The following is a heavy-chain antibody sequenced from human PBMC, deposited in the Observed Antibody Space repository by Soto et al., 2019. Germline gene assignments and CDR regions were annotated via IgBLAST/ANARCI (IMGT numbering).Heavy chain of an antibody. CDR1: GFTFRTYW. CDR2: INSDGSST. D-gene: IGHD4-17*01. J-gene: IGHJ5*01. CDR3: VRESKHYVSFWFDS. V-gene: IGHV3-74*01. Sequence: EVQLVESGGGLVQPGESLRLSCAASGFTFRTYWMHWVRQAPGKGLVWVARINSDGSSTSYAGSVKGRFTISRDDAENTLFLEMNTLRVDDTAVYYCVRESKHYVSFWFDSWGQGTLVTVSS.